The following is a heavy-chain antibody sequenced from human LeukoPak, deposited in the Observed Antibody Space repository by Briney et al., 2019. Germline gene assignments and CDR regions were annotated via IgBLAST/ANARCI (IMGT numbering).Heavy chain of an antibody. D-gene: IGHD1-14*01. CDR1: GLTFSEYW. V-gene: IGHV3-74*03. CDR3: TSGIGTYDY. CDR2: ISKDGGST. Sequence: PGGSLRLSCAVSGLTFSEYWMHWVRKDAGKGLVWVAGISKDGGSTEYADFVKGRCTISRDNAKNTLYLQMNSLTVDDTAVYYCTSGIGTYDYWGLGAQVTVSS. J-gene: IGHJ4*02.